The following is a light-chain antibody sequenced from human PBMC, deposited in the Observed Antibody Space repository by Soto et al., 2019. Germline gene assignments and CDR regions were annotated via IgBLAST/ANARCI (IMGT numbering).Light chain of an antibody. CDR1: QSIFGY. J-gene: IGKJ2*02. CDR2: AAS. Sequence: DIQMTQSPSSLSASVGDRVTITCRSSQSIFGYLNWYQQKAGEDPQLLIYAASSLQSGVPARFSAGGSGTDFTLSISSLQPEDSAIYYCQQTYSGPRTFGQGTKLEIK. V-gene: IGKV1-39*01. CDR3: QQTYSGPRT.